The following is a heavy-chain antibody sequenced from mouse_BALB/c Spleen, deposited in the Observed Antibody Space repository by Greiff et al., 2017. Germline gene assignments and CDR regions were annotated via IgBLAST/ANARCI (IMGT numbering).Heavy chain of an antibody. J-gene: IGHJ4*01. D-gene: IGHD2-14*01. Sequence: QVQLKQSGPELVKPGASVRISCKASGYTFTSYYIHWVKQRPGQGLEWIGWIYPGNVNTKYNEKFKGKATLTADKSSSTAYMQLSSLTSEDSAVYFWAREGTGGAMDYGGQGTSVTVSS. CDR1: GYTFTSYY. CDR3: AREGTGGAMDY. CDR2: IYPGNVNT. V-gene: IGHV1S56*01.